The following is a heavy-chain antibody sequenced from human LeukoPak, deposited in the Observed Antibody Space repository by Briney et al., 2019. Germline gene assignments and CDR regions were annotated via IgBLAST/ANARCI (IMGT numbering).Heavy chain of an antibody. D-gene: IGHD6-13*01. V-gene: IGHV1-69*13. J-gene: IGHJ6*02. CDR2: IIPIFGTA. Sequence: GASVKVSCKASGGTFSSYAISWVRQAPGQGLEWMGGIIPIFGTANYAQKFQGRVTITADESTSTAYMELSSLRSEDTAVYYCARPAAGPPKHDYYYYYGMDVWGQGTTVTVSS. CDR1: GGTFSSYA. CDR3: ARPAAGPPKHDYYYYYGMDV.